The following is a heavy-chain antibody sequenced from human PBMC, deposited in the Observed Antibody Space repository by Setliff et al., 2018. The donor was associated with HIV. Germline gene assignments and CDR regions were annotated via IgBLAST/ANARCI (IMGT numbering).Heavy chain of an antibody. J-gene: IGHJ3*02. Sequence: GGSLRLSCAASGFTFSGSAMHWVRQASGKGLEWVGRIRSKDNSYATSYAASVKGRFTISRDDSKNTAYLHMNSLKTEDTAVYYCTRVHYDFWSGYYHDAFDIWGQGTMVTVSS. CDR3: TRVHYDFWSGYYHDAFDI. CDR1: GFTFSGSA. CDR2: IRSKDNSYAT. D-gene: IGHD3-3*01. V-gene: IGHV3-73*01.